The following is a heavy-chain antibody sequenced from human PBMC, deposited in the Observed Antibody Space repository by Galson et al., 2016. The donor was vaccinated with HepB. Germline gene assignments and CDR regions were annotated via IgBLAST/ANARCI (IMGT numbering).Heavy chain of an antibody. CDR2: FYDTEIT. CDR3: ARGVGDWFDP. D-gene: IGHD3-10*01. J-gene: IGHJ5*02. Sequence: EWIGYFYDTEITHYNPSLKSRVNISVDTSKNQFSLKLSSMTAADTAVYFCARGVGDWFDPWGQGTLVTVSS. V-gene: IGHV4-59*09.